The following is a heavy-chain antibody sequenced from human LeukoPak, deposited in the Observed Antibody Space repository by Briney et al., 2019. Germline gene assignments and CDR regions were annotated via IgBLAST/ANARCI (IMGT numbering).Heavy chain of an antibody. J-gene: IGHJ4*02. V-gene: IGHV3-20*04. Sequence: GGSLRLSCAASDFSFATYGMGWVRQAPGKGLEWVSGISWNSGSIGYADSVKGRFTISRDNAKSSLYLQMNSLRAEDTAVYYCASEQSGNYYRPFDSWGQGTLVTVSS. D-gene: IGHD1-26*01. CDR2: ISWNSGSI. CDR1: DFSFATYG. CDR3: ASEQSGNYYRPFDS.